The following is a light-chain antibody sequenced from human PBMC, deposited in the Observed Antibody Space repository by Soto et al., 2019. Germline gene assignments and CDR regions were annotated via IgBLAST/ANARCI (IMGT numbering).Light chain of an antibody. J-gene: IGKJ4*01. V-gene: IGKV3-20*01. CDR2: GAS. Sequence: IVLTQSPGTLALSPGERATLSCRASQSVSSSYLAWYQQKPGQAPRLLIYGASSRATGIPDRVSGSGSGTDFTLSISRLEPEDFAVYYCQQYGSSPPLTFGGGTKVEIK. CDR3: QQYGSSPPLT. CDR1: QSVSSSY.